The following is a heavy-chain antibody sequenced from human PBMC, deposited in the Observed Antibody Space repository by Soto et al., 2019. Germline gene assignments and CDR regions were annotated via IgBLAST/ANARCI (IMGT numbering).Heavy chain of an antibody. V-gene: IGHV3-74*01. CDR2: INGDGTIT. CDR1: GFTFSRYW. J-gene: IGHJ4*02. Sequence: EVQLVESGGGLVQPEGSLRLSCLASGFTFSRYWMHWVRQVPGKGLVWVSRINGDGTITTYADSVKGRFTISRDNAKNTFYLQINSLRVEDTAIYSFAREGAAIDYWCQGTLVTVSS. CDR3: AREGAAIDY. D-gene: IGHD5-18*01.